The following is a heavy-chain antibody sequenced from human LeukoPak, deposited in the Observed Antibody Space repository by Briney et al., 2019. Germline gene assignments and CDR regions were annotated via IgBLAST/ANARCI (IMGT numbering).Heavy chain of an antibody. CDR1: GFTFSSYG. J-gene: IGHJ4*02. CDR3: AKDAKSSGWGGTDDY. Sequence: GGSLRLSCAASGFTFSSYGMHGVRQAPGKGLEWVAVISYDGSNKYYADSVKGRFTISRDNSKNTLYLQMNSLRAEDTAVYYCAKDAKSSGWGGTDDYWGQGTLVTVSS. D-gene: IGHD6-19*01. V-gene: IGHV3-30*18. CDR2: ISYDGSNK.